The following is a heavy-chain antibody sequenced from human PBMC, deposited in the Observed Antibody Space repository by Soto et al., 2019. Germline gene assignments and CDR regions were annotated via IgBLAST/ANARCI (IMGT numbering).Heavy chain of an antibody. V-gene: IGHV2-5*01. CDR3: AYRVGSLGSFDF. D-gene: IGHD3-10*01. Sequence: QITLKESGPTLVKPTQTLTLTCTFSGFSLTTSGGSVGWIRQPPGKALEWVAFIYWNDDKRYSPSLKSRLTITKDNSKKQLALTMTDMDPVDTATYYCAYRVGSLGSFDFWGPGTLVTVSS. CDR1: GFSLTTSGGS. CDR2: IYWNDDK. J-gene: IGHJ4*02.